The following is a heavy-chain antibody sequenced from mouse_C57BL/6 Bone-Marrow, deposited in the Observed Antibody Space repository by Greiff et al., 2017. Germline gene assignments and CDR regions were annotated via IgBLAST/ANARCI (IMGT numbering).Heavy chain of an antibody. CDR1: GFTFSSYG. D-gene: IGHD2-2*01. V-gene: IGHV5-6*02. J-gene: IGHJ3*01. Sequence: EVKLQESGGDLVKPGGSLKLSCAASGFTFSSYGMSWVRQTPDKRLEWVATISSGGSYTYYPASVKGRFTISRDNAKNTLYLQMSSLKSEDTAMYYCARRRLAWFAYWGQGTLVTVSA. CDR2: ISSGGSYT. CDR3: ARRRLAWFAY.